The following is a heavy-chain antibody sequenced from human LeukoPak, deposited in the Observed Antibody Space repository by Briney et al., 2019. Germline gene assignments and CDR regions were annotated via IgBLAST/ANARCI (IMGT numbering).Heavy chain of an antibody. CDR1: GFTFSSYT. CDR3: AKDGGLWVSAHWGDS. D-gene: IGHD7-27*01. J-gene: IGHJ4*02. CDR2: ITTSDGNT. V-gene: IGHV3-23*01. Sequence: SGGSLRLSCAASGFTFSSYTMSWVRQAPGKGLEWVSTITTSDGNTYYADSVKGRFTVSRDNSKNTLFLQMNSLRAEDTAVYYCAKDGGLWVSAHWGDSWGQGTLVTVSS.